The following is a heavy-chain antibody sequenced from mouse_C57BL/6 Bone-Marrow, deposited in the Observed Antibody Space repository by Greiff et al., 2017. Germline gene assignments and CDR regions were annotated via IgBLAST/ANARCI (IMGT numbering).Heavy chain of an antibody. CDR2: ISSGGDYI. CDR3: TREPLYYYGSVDY. V-gene: IGHV5-9-1*02. D-gene: IGHD1-1*01. Sequence: EVQVVESGEGLVKPGGSLKLSCAASGFTFSSYAMSWVRQTPEKRLAWVAYISSGGDYIYYADTVKGRFTISRDNARNTLYLQMSSLKSEDTAMYYCTREPLYYYGSVDYWGQGTTLTVSS. J-gene: IGHJ2*01. CDR1: GFTFSSYA.